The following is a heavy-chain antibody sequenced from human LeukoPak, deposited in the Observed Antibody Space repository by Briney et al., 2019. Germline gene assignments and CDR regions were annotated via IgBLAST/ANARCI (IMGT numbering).Heavy chain of an antibody. CDR3: AKHYGATSTWFDP. CDR2: ITGRAART. V-gene: IGHV3-23*01. Sequence: GGSLRLSCAASGFTFSSYAMTWVRQAPGEELEWPSRITGRAARTCYADSVKGRFTISRDNSKNTLYLQMSSLRAEDTALYYCAKHYGATSTWFDPWGLGTLVTVSS. J-gene: IGHJ5*02. D-gene: IGHD4/OR15-4a*01. CDR1: GFTFSSYA.